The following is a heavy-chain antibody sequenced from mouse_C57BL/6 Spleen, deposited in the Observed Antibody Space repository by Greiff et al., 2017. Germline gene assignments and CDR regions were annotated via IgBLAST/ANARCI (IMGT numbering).Heavy chain of an antibody. V-gene: IGHV1-54*01. Sequence: QVQLQQSGAELVRPGTSVKVSCKASGYAFTNYLIEWVKQRPGPGLEWIGVINPGSGGTNYNEKFKGKATLTADKSSSTAYMQLSSLTSEDSAVYFCARDYSNRYFDYWGQGTTLTVSS. CDR3: ARDYSNRYFDY. CDR1: GYAFTNYL. J-gene: IGHJ2*01. CDR2: INPGSGGT. D-gene: IGHD2-5*01.